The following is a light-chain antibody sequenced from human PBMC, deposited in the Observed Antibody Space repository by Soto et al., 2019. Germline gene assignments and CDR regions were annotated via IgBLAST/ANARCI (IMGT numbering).Light chain of an antibody. CDR3: QQYNSYSGI. CDR1: QGIDTS. CDR2: DAS. Sequence: DIQMSQSPSTLSASVGDRVTITCRASQGIDTSLAWYQQKPGKAPELLIYDASNLKSGVPSRFSGSGSGTEFTLTISSLQPDDAATYYCQQYNSYSGIFGQGTKVDI. J-gene: IGKJ1*01. V-gene: IGKV1-5*01.